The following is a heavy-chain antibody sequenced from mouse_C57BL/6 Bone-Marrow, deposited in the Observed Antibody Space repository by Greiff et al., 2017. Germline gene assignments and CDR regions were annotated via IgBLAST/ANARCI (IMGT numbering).Heavy chain of an antibody. CDR1: GYTFTSYW. Sequence: QVQLQQPGAELVMPGASVKLSCKASGYTFTSYWMHWVKQRPGQGLVWIGEIDPSDSYTNYNQKFKGKSTLTVDKSSSAAYMQLSSLTSEDTAVYYCAVDRWYAMDYWGQGTSVTVSS. V-gene: IGHV1-69*01. CDR3: AVDRWYAMDY. D-gene: IGHD3-2*01. J-gene: IGHJ4*01. CDR2: IDPSDSYT.